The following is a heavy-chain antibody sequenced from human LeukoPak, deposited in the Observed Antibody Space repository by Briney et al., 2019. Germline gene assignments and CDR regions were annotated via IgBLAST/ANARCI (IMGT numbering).Heavy chain of an antibody. CDR2: ISWNSGSI. CDR1: GFTFDDYA. CDR3: AKIYRVSGDYGAFDI. V-gene: IGHV3-9*01. Sequence: GGSLRLSCAASGFTFDDYAMHWVRQAPGKGLEWVSGISWNSGSIGYADSVKGRFTISRDNAKNSLYLQMNSLRAEDTALYYCAKIYRVSGDYGAFDIWGQGTMVTVSS. D-gene: IGHD4-17*01. J-gene: IGHJ3*02.